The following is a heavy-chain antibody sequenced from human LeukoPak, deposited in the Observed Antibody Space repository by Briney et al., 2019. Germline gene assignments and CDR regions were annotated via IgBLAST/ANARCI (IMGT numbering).Heavy chain of an antibody. J-gene: IGHJ6*02. D-gene: IGHD1-26*01. Sequence: PSETLSLTCTVSGGSISSYYWSWIRQPPGKGLEWIGYIYYSGTTDYDPSLKSRVTISIDTSKSQFSLNLSSVTAADTAVYYCARGSGSYNYYFYYGLDVWGQGTTVTVSS. V-gene: IGHV4-59*01. CDR2: IYYSGTT. CDR1: GGSISSYY. CDR3: ARGSGSYNYYFYYGLDV.